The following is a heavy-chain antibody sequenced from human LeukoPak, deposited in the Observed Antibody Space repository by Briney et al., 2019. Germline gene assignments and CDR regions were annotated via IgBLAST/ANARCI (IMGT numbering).Heavy chain of an antibody. V-gene: IGHV4-31*03. CDR1: GRSINTGGYY. D-gene: IGHD1-26*01. J-gene: IGHJ5*02. CDR2: ISYSGST. CDR3: ATYSGNLVGNWFDP. Sequence: SETLSLTCTVSGRSINTGGYYWSWIHQHPEEGLEWIGYISYSGSTYYNPSLKSRVTISVDTSKNQYSLKLSSVTAADTAVYYCATYSGNLVGNWFDPWGQGTLVTVSS.